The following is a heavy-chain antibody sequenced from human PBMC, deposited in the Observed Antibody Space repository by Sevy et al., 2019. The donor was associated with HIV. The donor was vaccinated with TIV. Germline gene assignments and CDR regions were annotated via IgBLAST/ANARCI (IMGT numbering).Heavy chain of an antibody. V-gene: IGHV1-69*13. J-gene: IGHJ3*01. Sequence: ASVKVSCKASGGTFSSYAINWVRQAPGQGLEWMGGIIPIFGTANYAQKFQGRVTTTADESTSTAYMELSSLRSEDTAVYYCARSFDTEGAFDVRGQGTMVTVSS. CDR1: GGTFSSYA. CDR2: IIPIFGTA. CDR3: ARSFDTEGAFDV.